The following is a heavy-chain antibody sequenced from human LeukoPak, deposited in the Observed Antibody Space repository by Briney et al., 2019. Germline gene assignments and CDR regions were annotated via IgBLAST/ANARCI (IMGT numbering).Heavy chain of an antibody. Sequence: GESLKISCKASGYSFTRYWIGWVRQMPGKGLEWMGIIYPSDSDTTYSPSFQGQVTISADKSISTAYLQWSSLKASDTAMYYCARQRYSYGPNPFDYWGQGTLVTVSS. V-gene: IGHV5-51*01. CDR3: ARQRYSYGPNPFDY. D-gene: IGHD5-18*01. CDR1: GYSFTRYW. J-gene: IGHJ4*02. CDR2: IYPSDSDT.